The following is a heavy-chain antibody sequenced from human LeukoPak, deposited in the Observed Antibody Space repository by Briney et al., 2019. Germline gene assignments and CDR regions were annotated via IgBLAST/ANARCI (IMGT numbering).Heavy chain of an antibody. CDR3: ARGWIQLWFLRPSWGFDP. CDR2: INHSGST. J-gene: IGHJ5*02. D-gene: IGHD5-18*01. CDR1: GVSVNTGHYY. V-gene: IGHV4-34*01. Sequence: SETLSLTCAVSGVSVNTGHYYWSWIRQPPGKGLEWIGEINHSGSTNYNPSLKSRVTISVDTSKNQFSLKLSSVTAADTAVYYCARGWIQLWFLRPSWGFDPWGQGTLVTVSS.